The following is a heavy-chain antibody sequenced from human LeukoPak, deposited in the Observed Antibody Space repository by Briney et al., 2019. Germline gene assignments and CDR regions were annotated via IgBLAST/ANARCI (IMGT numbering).Heavy chain of an antibody. V-gene: IGHV3-48*03. CDR1: GFTFSAYE. CDR3: ARGLRKGRYFDY. Sequence: GGSLRLSCAASGFTFSAYEMNWVRQVPGKGLEWVSYISGSGSSIYYADSVKGRFTISRDNAKNSLSLQMNSLRAEDTAVYYCARGLRKGRYFDYWGQGTLVTVSS. CDR2: ISGSGSSI. J-gene: IGHJ4*02. D-gene: IGHD3-16*01.